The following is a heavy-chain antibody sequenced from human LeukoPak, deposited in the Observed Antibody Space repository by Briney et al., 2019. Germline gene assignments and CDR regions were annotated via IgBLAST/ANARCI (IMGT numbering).Heavy chain of an antibody. CDR1: GYIFTNYG. Sequence: ASVKVSCKASGYIFTNYGISWVRQAPGQGLEWMGWISVYNGNTNSAQNLQGRVTMTTDTSTSIVHMELRNLRSDDTAVYYCARVRCYDFWSGYCNWFDPWGQGTLVTVSS. CDR2: ISVYNGNT. CDR3: ARVRCYDFWSGYCNWFDP. J-gene: IGHJ5*02. V-gene: IGHV1-18*01. D-gene: IGHD3-3*01.